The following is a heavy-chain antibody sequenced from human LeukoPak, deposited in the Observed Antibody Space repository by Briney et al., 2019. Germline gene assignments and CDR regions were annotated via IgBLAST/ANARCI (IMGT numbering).Heavy chain of an antibody. CDR1: GFTFSDYI. Sequence: KSGGSLRLSCAASGFTFSDYIMNWVRQAPGKGLEWVSYISSSSNYIYYADSVKGRFTISRDNAKNPLYLQMNSLRAEDTAVYYCARECMDTTMVDAFDIWGQGTMVTVSS. V-gene: IGHV3-21*01. CDR2: ISSSSNYI. CDR3: ARECMDTTMVDAFDI. D-gene: IGHD5-18*01. J-gene: IGHJ3*02.